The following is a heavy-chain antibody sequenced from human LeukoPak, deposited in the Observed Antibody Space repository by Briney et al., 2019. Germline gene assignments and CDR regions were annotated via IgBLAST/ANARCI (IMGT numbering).Heavy chain of an antibody. J-gene: IGHJ4*02. CDR3: ARARAAGGRWSDLDY. CDR1: GYSFTSYW. Sequence: PGESLKISCNGSGYSFTSYWISWVRQMPGKGLEWMGRIDPSDSYTNYSPSFQGHVTISADKSISTAYLQWSSLKASDTAMYYCARARAAGGRWSDLDYWGQGTLVTVSS. V-gene: IGHV5-10-1*01. D-gene: IGHD6-13*01. CDR2: IDPSDSYT.